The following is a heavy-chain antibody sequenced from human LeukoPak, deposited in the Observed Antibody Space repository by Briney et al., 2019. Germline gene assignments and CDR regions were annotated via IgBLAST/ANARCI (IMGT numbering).Heavy chain of an antibody. CDR1: GGSFSGYY. V-gene: IGHV4-34*01. CDR3: ARASVTYSYDSSGPYDY. J-gene: IGHJ4*02. Sequence: SETLSLTCAVYGGSFSGYYWSWIHQPPGKGLEWIGEINHSGSTNYNPSLKSRVTISVDTSKNQFSLKLSSVTAADTAVYYCARASVTYSYDSSGPYDYWGQGTLVTVSS. CDR2: INHSGST. D-gene: IGHD3-22*01.